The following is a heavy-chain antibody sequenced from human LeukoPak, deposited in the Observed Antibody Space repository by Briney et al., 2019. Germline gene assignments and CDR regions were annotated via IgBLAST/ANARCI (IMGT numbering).Heavy chain of an antibody. V-gene: IGHV4-59*01. CDR3: ARVGHYYGSGSYYNPWDYYYGMDV. Sequence: PSETLSLTCTVSGGSISSYYWSWIRQPPGKGLEWIGYIYYSGSTNYNPSLKSRVTISVDTSKNQFSLKLSSVTAADTAVYYCARVGHYYGSGSYYNPWDYYYGMDVWGKGTTATVSS. D-gene: IGHD3-10*01. CDR2: IYYSGST. J-gene: IGHJ6*04. CDR1: GGSISSYY.